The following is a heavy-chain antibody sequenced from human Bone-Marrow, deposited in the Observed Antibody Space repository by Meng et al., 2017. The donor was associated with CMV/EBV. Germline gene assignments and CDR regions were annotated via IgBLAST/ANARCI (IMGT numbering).Heavy chain of an antibody. CDR1: GDSVSSNSVA. J-gene: IGHJ4*02. V-gene: IGHV6-1*01. Sequence: SETLSPTCAISGDSVSSNSVAWNWIRQSPSRGLEWLGRTYYRSKWFNDYAVSVKSRITINADTSKNQFSLQLNSVTPEDTAVYYCTRQNGGNDYWGQGTLVTVSS. CDR2: TYYRSKWFN. CDR3: TRQNGGNDY.